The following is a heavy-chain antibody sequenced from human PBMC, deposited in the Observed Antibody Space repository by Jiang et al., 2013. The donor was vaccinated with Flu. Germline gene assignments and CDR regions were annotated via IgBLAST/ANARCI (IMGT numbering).Heavy chain of an antibody. CDR2: ISAYFGNT. CDR3: ASGSAYAFDF. Sequence: GAEVKKPGASVRVSCKASGYTFTSYRISWVRQAPGQGLEWMGWISAYFGNTDYAQKLQGRVTMTIDTSPSIAYMELRSLRSDDTAVYYCASGSAYAFDFWGQGTLVTVSS. V-gene: IGHV1-18*01. CDR1: GYTFTSYR. D-gene: IGHD2-2*01. J-gene: IGHJ4*02.